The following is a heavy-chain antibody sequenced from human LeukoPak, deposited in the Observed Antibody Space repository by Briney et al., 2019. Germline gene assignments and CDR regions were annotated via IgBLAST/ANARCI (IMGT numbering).Heavy chain of an antibody. Sequence: PGGSLRLSCAASGFTLSNYEINWVRQAPGKGLEWLSYIDSSGGSKFYADSVTGRFTVSRDNAKNSLYLQLNSLRVEDTALYYCARETPTIKGGAFDIWGQGTMVTVSS. J-gene: IGHJ3*02. D-gene: IGHD5-12*01. V-gene: IGHV3-48*03. CDR1: GFTLSNYE. CDR2: IDSSGGSK. CDR3: ARETPTIKGGAFDI.